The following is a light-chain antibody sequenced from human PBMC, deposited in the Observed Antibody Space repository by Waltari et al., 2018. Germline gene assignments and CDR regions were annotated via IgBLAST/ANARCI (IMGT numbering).Light chain of an antibody. CDR3: QQYNTWPPLT. Sequence: EVVMTQSPATLSVSPGERATLSCRASQNLYDNLAWYQQKPGQAPRLLIYRASTRATGIPARFSGSGSGADFTLTISSVQSEDCAFYYCQQYNTWPPLTFGRGTRLEIK. CDR2: RAS. CDR1: QNLYDN. J-gene: IGKJ5*01. V-gene: IGKV3-15*01.